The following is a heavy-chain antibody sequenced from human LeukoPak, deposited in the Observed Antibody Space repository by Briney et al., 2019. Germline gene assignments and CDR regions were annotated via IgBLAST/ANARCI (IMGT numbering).Heavy chain of an antibody. J-gene: IGHJ6*02. V-gene: IGHV1-2*02. CDR2: INPNSGGT. Sequence: ASVKASCKASGYTFTAYYMHWVPQAPGQGREWMGWINPNSGGTNYAQKFQGRVTMTRDTSISTAYMELSRLRSDDTAVYYCARDAPAQGYGMDVWGQGTTVTVSS. D-gene: IGHD2-2*01. CDR3: ARDAPAQGYGMDV. CDR1: GYTFTAYY.